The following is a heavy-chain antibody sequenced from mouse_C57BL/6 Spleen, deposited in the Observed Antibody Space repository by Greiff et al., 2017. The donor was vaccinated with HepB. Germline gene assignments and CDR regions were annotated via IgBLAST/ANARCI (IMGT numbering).Heavy chain of an antibody. CDR2: ISSGGDYI. CDR3: TRSPSTMVRAWFAY. D-gene: IGHD2-2*01. CDR1: GFTFSSYA. J-gene: IGHJ3*01. V-gene: IGHV5-9-1*02. Sequence: EVKVVESGEGLVKPGGSLKLSCAASGFTFSSYAMSWVRQTPEKRLEWVAYISSGGDYIYYADTVKGRFTISRDNARNTLYLQMSSLKSEDTAMYYCTRSPSTMVRAWFAYWGQGTLVTVSA.